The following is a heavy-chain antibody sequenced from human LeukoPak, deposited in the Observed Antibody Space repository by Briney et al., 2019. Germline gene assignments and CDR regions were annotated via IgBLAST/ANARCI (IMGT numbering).Heavy chain of an antibody. CDR1: GYTLTELS. Sequence: ASVKVSCKVSGYTLTELSMHWVRQAPGKGLEWMGGFDPEDGETIYAQKFQGRVTMTEDTSTDTAYMELSSLRSEDTAVYYCATGAHYDSSGLKPPFDYWGQGTLVTVSS. CDR3: ATGAHYDSSGLKPPFDY. D-gene: IGHD3-22*01. J-gene: IGHJ4*02. V-gene: IGHV1-24*01. CDR2: FDPEDGET.